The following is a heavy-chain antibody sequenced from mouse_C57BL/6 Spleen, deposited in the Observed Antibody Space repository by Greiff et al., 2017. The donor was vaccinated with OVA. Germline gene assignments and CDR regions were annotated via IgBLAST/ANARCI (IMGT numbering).Heavy chain of an antibody. CDR3: ARKDYDVYYAMDY. CDR2: IYPGGGYT. J-gene: IGHJ4*01. D-gene: IGHD2-4*01. Sequence: QVQLQQSGAELVRPGTSVKMSCKASGYTFTNYWIGWAKQRPGHGLEWIGDIYPGGGYTNYNEKFKGKATLTADKSSSTAYMQFSSLTSEDSAIYYCARKDYDVYYAMDYWGQGTSVTVSS. CDR1: GYTFTNYW. V-gene: IGHV1-63*01.